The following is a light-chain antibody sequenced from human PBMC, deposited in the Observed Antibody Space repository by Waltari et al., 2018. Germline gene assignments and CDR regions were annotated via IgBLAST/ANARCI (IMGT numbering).Light chain of an antibody. Sequence: IVLTQLPGILYLSPGERATLSCRASQSVSRTLAWYQQRPGQAASLLIYGASSRATGIPDRFSGGGSGTDFSLTISRLEPEDFAVYYCQHYVRLPATFGQGTKVEIK. J-gene: IGKJ1*01. V-gene: IGKV3-20*01. CDR1: QSVSRT. CDR3: QHYVRLPAT. CDR2: GAS.